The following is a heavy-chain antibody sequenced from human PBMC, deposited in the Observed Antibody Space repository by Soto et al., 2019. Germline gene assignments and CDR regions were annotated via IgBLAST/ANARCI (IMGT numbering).Heavy chain of an antibody. D-gene: IGHD1-26*01. CDR2: IYTSGST. V-gene: IGHV4-4*07. CDR1: GGSISSYY. Sequence: SETLSLTCTVSGGSISSYYWSWIRQPAGKGLEWIGRIYTSGSTNYNPSLKSRVTMSVDTSKNQFSLKLSSVTAADTAVYYCARGSWEATNYSYYGMDVWGQGTTVTVSS. CDR3: ARGSWEATNYSYYGMDV. J-gene: IGHJ6*02.